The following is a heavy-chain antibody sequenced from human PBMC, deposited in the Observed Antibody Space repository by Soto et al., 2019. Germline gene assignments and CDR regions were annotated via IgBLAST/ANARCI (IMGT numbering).Heavy chain of an antibody. CDR1: GGSISSGGYY. D-gene: IGHD5-12*01. V-gene: IGHV4-31*03. CDR3: ARGLNLGDNWFDP. Sequence: QVQLQESGPGLVKPSQTLSLPCTVSGGSISSGGYYWTWIRQHPGKGLEWIGYIYFSGSTYYNPSLNSRLTISVDTSKNQFSLKLSSVTAADTAVYYCARGLNLGDNWFDPWGQGTLVTVSS. J-gene: IGHJ5*02. CDR2: IYFSGST.